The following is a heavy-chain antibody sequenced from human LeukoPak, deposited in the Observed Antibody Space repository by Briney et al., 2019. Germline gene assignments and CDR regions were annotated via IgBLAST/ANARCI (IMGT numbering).Heavy chain of an antibody. CDR2: IYPGDSDT. Sequence: GESLKISCRGSGYSFTSYWICWLLQMPAKGLEWMGIIYPGDSDTRYSPSFQGQVTISADKSISTAYLQWSSLTASDTAMYYCAKTLAYCGGDCYPLYFDYWGQGTLVTVSS. CDR3: AKTLAYCGGDCYPLYFDY. CDR1: GYSFTSYW. D-gene: IGHD2-21*02. V-gene: IGHV5-51*01. J-gene: IGHJ4*02.